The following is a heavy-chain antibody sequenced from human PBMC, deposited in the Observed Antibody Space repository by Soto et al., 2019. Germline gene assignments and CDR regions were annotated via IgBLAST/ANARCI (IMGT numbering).Heavy chain of an antibody. Sequence: SETLSLTCTVSGYSISSGYYWGWIRQPPGKGLEWIGSIYHSGSTYYNPSLKSRVTISVDTSKNQFSLKLSSVTAADTAVYYCARVKLRFGELYFDYWGQGTLVTVSS. CDR3: ARVKLRFGELYFDY. J-gene: IGHJ4*02. D-gene: IGHD3-10*01. CDR1: GYSISSGYY. V-gene: IGHV4-38-2*02. CDR2: IYHSGST.